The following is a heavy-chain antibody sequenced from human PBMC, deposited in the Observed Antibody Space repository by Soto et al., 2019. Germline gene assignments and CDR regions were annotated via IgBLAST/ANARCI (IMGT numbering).Heavy chain of an antibody. Sequence: SVKVSCKVSGDTFNSYSIAWVRQAPGQGLEWMGGITPMFGTTYYAQKFQGRVTITADKSTNTAYMELSSLTYDDTAVYYCARVNCGADCYVLDSWGQGTLVTVSS. D-gene: IGHD2-21*02. CDR2: ITPMFGTT. V-gene: IGHV1-69*06. CDR1: GDTFNSYS. J-gene: IGHJ4*02. CDR3: ARVNCGADCYVLDS.